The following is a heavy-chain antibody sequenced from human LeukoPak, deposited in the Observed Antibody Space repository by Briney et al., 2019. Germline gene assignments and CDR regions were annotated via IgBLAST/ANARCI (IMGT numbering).Heavy chain of an antibody. Sequence: SVKVSCKASGGTFSSYAISWVRQAPGQGLEWMGRIIPIFGTANYAQKFQGRVTITADKPTSTAYMELSSLRSEDTAVYYCASTVSGSLEMDYWGQGTLVTVSS. V-gene: IGHV1-69*06. CDR1: GGTFSSYA. D-gene: IGHD3-3*01. CDR2: IIPIFGTA. CDR3: ASTVSGSLEMDY. J-gene: IGHJ4*02.